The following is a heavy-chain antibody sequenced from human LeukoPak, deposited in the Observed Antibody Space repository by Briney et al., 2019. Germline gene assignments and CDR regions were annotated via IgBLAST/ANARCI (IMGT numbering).Heavy chain of an antibody. V-gene: IGHV3-33*01. CDR1: GFTFSSYG. J-gene: IGHJ6*02. Sequence: GGSLRLSRAASGFTFSSYGMPWVRQAPGKGLEWVAVTWYDGSNKYYADSVKGRFTISRDNSKNTLYLQMNSLRAEDTAVYYCARDLVVIIYYYGMDVWGQGTTVTVSS. D-gene: IGHD3-22*01. CDR2: TWYDGSNK. CDR3: ARDLVVIIYYYGMDV.